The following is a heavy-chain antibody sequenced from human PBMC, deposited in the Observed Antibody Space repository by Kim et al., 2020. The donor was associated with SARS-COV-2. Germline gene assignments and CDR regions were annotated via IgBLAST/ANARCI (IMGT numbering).Heavy chain of an antibody. V-gene: IGHV3-15*01. J-gene: IGHJ6*02. CDR3: VSLHSYYSCGMDV. Sequence: YAAPLKGRFTISRDDSKNALYLQMNSLTTEDTAVYYCVSLHSYYSCGMDVWGQGTTVTVSS. D-gene: IGHD4-4*01.